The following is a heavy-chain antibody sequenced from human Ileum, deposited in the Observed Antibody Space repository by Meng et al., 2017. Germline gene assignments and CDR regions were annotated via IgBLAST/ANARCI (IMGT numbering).Heavy chain of an antibody. Sequence: EVQLVESGGGFVPPGGSLRLSCAASGFTFSSYGMYWVPQAPGKGLVCVPRINSDGSSTSYADSVKGRFTISRDNAKNTLYLQMNILRSEDTAVYYCARDWFFDYWGQGTLVTVSS. CDR1: GFTFSSYG. CDR2: INSDGSST. D-gene: IGHD3-10*01. V-gene: IGHV3-74*01. J-gene: IGHJ4*02. CDR3: ARDWFFDY.